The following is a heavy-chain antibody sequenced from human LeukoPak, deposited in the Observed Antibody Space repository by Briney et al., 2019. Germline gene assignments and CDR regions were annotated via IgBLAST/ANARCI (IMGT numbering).Heavy chain of an antibody. CDR2: IKQDGSEK. CDR1: GFTFSNYW. CDR3: ARGANYYDRSGYYSGQALDI. D-gene: IGHD3-22*01. V-gene: IGHV3-7*05. Sequence: GGSLRLSCAASGFTFSNYWMSWVRQAPGKGLEWVANIKQDGSEKYYVDSVKGRFTISRDNAQNSLFLQMNSLRAEDTAVYYCARGANYYDRSGYYSGQALDIWGQGTMVTVSS. J-gene: IGHJ3*02.